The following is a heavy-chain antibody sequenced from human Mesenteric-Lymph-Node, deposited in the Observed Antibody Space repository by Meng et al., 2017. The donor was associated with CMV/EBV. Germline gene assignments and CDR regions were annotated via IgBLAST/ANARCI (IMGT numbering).Heavy chain of an antibody. Sequence: QITLKESGPTLGKPTQTLTLTGTFSGFSLSTSGVGVGWIRQPPGKALEWLALIYWDDDKRYSPSLKSRLTITKDTSKNQVVLTMTNMDPVDTATYYCAHSSGIAAAGPFYFDYWGQGTLVTVSS. CDR2: IYWDDDK. D-gene: IGHD6-13*01. CDR3: AHSSGIAAAGPFYFDY. J-gene: IGHJ4*02. CDR1: GFSLSTSGVG. V-gene: IGHV2-5*02.